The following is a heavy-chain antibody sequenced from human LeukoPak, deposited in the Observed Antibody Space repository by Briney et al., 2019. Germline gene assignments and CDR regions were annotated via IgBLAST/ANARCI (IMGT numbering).Heavy chain of an antibody. V-gene: IGHV3-15*01. Sequence: GGSLRLSCAASGFTLSSAWMSWVRQAPGKGLEWVGRIRSKTDDGTTQYAAPVKGRFSISRDDSQNTLYLQMNGLRPEDTAVYYCTTVGEIGSGSYFLRHWGQGTLLIVSS. CDR2: IRSKTDDGTT. D-gene: IGHD3-10*01. CDR3: TTVGEIGSGSYFLRH. CDR1: GFTLSSAW. J-gene: IGHJ4*02.